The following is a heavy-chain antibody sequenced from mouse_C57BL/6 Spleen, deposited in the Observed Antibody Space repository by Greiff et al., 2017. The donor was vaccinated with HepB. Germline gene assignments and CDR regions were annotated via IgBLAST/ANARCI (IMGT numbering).Heavy chain of an antibody. CDR3: ASYDYDVGFAY. J-gene: IGHJ3*01. CDR1: GYTFTDYN. D-gene: IGHD2-4*01. Sequence: EVQLVESGPELVKPGASVKMSCKASGYTFTDYNMHWVKQSHGKSLEWIGYINPNNGGTSYNQKFKGKATLTVNKSSSTAYMELRSLTSEDSAVYYCASYDYDVGFAYWGQGTLVTVSA. V-gene: IGHV1-22*01. CDR2: INPNNGGT.